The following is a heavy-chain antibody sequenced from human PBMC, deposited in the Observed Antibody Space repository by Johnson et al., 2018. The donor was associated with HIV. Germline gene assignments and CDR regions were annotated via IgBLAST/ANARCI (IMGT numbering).Heavy chain of an antibody. D-gene: IGHD4-17*01. V-gene: IGHV3-30*02. CDR2: IRYDGSNK. Sequence: QVQLVESGGGLVQPGGSLRLSCAASGFTFSSYGMHWVRQAPGKGLEWVAFIRYDGSNKYYADSVKGRFTISRDNSKNTLYLQMNSLRAEDTAVYYCARGGLGDYVVAFDIWGQGTMVTVSS. J-gene: IGHJ3*02. CDR3: ARGGLGDYVVAFDI. CDR1: GFTFSSYG.